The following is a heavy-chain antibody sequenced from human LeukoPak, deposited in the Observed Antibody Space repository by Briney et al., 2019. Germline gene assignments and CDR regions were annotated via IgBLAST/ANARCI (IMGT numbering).Heavy chain of an antibody. CDR2: INAGNGNT. D-gene: IGHD2-8*01. CDR3: ASPINAGAYYYYGMDV. Sequence: GASVKVSCKASGYTFTSYAMHWVRQAPGQRLEWMGWINAGNGNTKYSQKFQGRVTITRDTSASTAYMELSSLGSEDTAVYYCASPINAGAYYYYGMDVWGQGTTVTVSS. J-gene: IGHJ6*02. V-gene: IGHV1-3*01. CDR1: GYTFTSYA.